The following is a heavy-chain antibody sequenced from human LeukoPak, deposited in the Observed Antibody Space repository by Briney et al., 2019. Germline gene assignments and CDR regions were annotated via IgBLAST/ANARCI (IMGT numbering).Heavy chain of an antibody. CDR2: IYHSGST. CDR1: GYSISSGYY. V-gene: IGHV4-38-2*02. J-gene: IGHJ3*02. D-gene: IGHD3-3*01. Sequence: PSETLSLTCTVSGYSISSGYYWGWIRQPPGKGLEWIGSIYHSGSTYYNPSPKSRVTISVDTSKNQFSLKLSSVTAADTAVYYCARDLSHYDFWSGYYLDAFDIWGQGTMVTVSS. CDR3: ARDLSHYDFWSGYYLDAFDI.